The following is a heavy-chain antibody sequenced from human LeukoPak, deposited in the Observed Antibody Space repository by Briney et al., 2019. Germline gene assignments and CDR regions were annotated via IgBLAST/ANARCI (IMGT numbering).Heavy chain of an antibody. CDR3: TRAPVPGNY. CDR2: MNPHSGNT. V-gene: IGHV1-8*01. D-gene: IGHD3-10*01. CDR1: EYTFTTYD. Sequence: ASVKVSCKASEYTFTTYDINWVRQASGQGLEWMGWMNPHSGNTGYAQKFQGRVTMTRDTSINTAYMELSSLTSDDTAVYYCTRAPVPGNYWGQGTLVTVSS. J-gene: IGHJ4*02.